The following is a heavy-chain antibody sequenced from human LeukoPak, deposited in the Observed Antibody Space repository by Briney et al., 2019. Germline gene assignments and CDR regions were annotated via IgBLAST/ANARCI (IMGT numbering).Heavy chain of an antibody. V-gene: IGHV5-51*01. CDR1: GYSFTSYW. J-gene: IGHJ4*02. CDR2: IYPGDSDT. D-gene: IGHD5-18*01. CDR3: ARRGYSYGHGGGFFDY. Sequence: GESLKISCKGSGYSFTSYWIGWVRQTPGKGLEWMGIIYPGDSDTRYSPSFQGQVTISADKSISTAYLQWSSLKASDTAMYYCARRGYSYGHGGGFFDYWGQGTLVTVSS.